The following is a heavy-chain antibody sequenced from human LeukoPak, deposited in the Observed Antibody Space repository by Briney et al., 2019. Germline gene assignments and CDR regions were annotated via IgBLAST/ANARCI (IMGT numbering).Heavy chain of an antibody. Sequence: GGSLRLSCVASGFAFSTYGMTWVRQAPGKGLEWVSAISGSAAATFYGDSVKGRFTISRDNSKRTVYLQMNSLRAEDTAVYYCARENSETNYYYYHYTDVWGKGTTVTISS. CDR3: ARENSETNYYYYHYTDV. J-gene: IGHJ6*03. CDR1: GFAFSTYG. CDR2: ISGSAAAT. V-gene: IGHV3-23*01. D-gene: IGHD4-17*01.